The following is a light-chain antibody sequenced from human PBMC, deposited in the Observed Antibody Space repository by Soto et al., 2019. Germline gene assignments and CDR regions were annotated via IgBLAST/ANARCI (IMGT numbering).Light chain of an antibody. Sequence: EIVLTQSPGTLSLSPGERATLSCRASHSVSRTYLAWYQQKPGQAPRLLMYGASDRATGTPGRFSGSGSGTDFTLTISGLEPEDSAVYYCQQFDDSVTFGQGTRL. CDR2: GAS. CDR3: QQFDDSVT. J-gene: IGKJ5*01. CDR1: HSVSRTY. V-gene: IGKV3-20*01.